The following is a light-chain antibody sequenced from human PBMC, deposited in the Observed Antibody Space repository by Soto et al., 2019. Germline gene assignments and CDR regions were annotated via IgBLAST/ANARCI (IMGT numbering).Light chain of an antibody. CDR1: KLGDKY. CDR2: QDS. V-gene: IGLV3-1*01. Sequence: SYELTQPPSVSVSPGQTASITCSGAKLGDKYACWYHQKPGQSPVLVIYQDSKRPSGIPERFSGSNSGNTATLTISGTQPMDEADYYCQAWDSNTVVFGGGTQLTV. CDR3: QAWDSNTVV. J-gene: IGLJ2*01.